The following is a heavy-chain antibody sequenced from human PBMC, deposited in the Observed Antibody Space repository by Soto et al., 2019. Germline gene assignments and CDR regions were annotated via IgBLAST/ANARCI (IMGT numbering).Heavy chain of an antibody. J-gene: IGHJ4*02. CDR2: ISWNSGNI. D-gene: IGHD3-3*01. CDR3: AKSLKIFGLATTRSGPLDS. CDR1: GFTFDNYA. V-gene: IGHV3-9*01. Sequence: EVHLMESGGGRVQPGRSLRPSCAASGFTFDNYAMHWVRQAPGKGLEWVSGISWNSGNIGYADSVKGRFTIARDNAKTSLYLEMNSLRAEDTALYYCAKSLKIFGLATTRSGPLDSWGQGALVTVSS.